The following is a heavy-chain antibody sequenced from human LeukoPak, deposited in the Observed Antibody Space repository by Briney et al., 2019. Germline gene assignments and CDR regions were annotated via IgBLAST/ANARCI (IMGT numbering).Heavy chain of an antibody. CDR3: ARGGIAARGWFDP. V-gene: IGHV4-39*07. D-gene: IGHD6-6*01. CDR1: GGSISSSSYY. CDR2: IYYSGST. J-gene: IGHJ5*02. Sequence: PSETLSLTCTVSGGSISSSSYYWGWIRQHPGKGLEWIGSIYYSGSTYYNPSLKSRVTISVDTSKNQFSLKLSSVTAADTAVYYCARGGIAARGWFDPWGQGTLVTVSS.